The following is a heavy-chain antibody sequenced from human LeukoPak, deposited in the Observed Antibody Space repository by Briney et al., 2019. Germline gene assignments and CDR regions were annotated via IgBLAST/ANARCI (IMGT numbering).Heavy chain of an antibody. Sequence: ASVKVSCKASGYTFTNYHITWVRQAPGQGLEWMGWISPYNGNTNYAQNLQGRVTMTTDTSTSTAYMELRSLRSDDTAVYYCARDNPLPLSMIVVGHVSFDYWGQGTLVTVSS. CDR2: ISPYNGNT. J-gene: IGHJ4*02. D-gene: IGHD3-22*01. CDR3: ARDNPLPLSMIVVGHVSFDY. V-gene: IGHV1-18*01. CDR1: GYTFTNYH.